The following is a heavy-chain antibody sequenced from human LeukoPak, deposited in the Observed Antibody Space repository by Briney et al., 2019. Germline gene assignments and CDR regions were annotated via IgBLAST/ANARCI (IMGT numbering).Heavy chain of an antibody. D-gene: IGHD6-25*01. J-gene: IGHJ4*02. Sequence: SETLSLTCAVYGGSFSAHFWSWIRQPPGKGLEWIGDINHSGSTNYNPSLKSRVTISVDTSRNQFSLRLSSVTAADTAVYYCARGRAMAAAALGYCGQGTRVTVSS. CDR2: INHSGST. CDR3: ARGRAMAAAALGY. CDR1: GGSFSAHF. V-gene: IGHV4-34*01.